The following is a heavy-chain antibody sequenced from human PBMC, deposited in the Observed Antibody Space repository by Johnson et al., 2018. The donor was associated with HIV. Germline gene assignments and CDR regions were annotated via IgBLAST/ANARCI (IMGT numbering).Heavy chain of an antibody. D-gene: IGHD6-13*01. V-gene: IGHV3-30*02. Sequence: QVQLVESGGGVVQPGGSLRLSCAASGFTFSSYGMHWVRQAPGKGLEWVAFIRYDGSNKYYADSVKGRFTISRDNSKNTLYLQMNSLRAEDTAVYYCAKSESAAAVPDAFDIWGQGTMVTVSS. CDR1: GFTFSSYG. CDR3: AKSESAAAVPDAFDI. J-gene: IGHJ3*02. CDR2: IRYDGSNK.